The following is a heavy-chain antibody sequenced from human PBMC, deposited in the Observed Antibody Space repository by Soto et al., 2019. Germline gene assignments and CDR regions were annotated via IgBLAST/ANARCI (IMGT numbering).Heavy chain of an antibody. CDR3: AKRIGYSSSAGDN. D-gene: IGHD6-19*01. Sequence: GGSLRLSCAASGFTFSSYAMSWVRQAPGKGLEWVSAISGSGGSTYYADSVKGRLTISRDNSKNTLYLQMNGLRAEDTAVYYCAKRIGYSSSAGDNWGQGTLVTVSS. J-gene: IGHJ4*02. CDR1: GFTFSSYA. V-gene: IGHV3-23*01. CDR2: ISGSGGST.